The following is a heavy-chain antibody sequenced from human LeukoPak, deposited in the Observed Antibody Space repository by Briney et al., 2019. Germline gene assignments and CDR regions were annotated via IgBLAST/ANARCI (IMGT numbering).Heavy chain of an antibody. CDR2: ISGSGGST. J-gene: IGHJ3*02. V-gene: IGHV3-23*01. Sequence: GGSLRLSCAASGFTFSSYAMSWVRQAPGKGLEWVSAISGSGGSTYYADSVKGRFTISRDNAKNSLYLQMNSLRAEDTAVYYCAWGYCSGGSCLSAFDIWGQGTMVTVSS. D-gene: IGHD2-15*01. CDR1: GFTFSSYA. CDR3: AWGYCSGGSCLSAFDI.